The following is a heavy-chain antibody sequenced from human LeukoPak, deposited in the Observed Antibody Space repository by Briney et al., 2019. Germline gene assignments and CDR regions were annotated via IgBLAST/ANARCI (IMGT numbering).Heavy chain of an antibody. V-gene: IGHV4-59*08. CDR1: GGSISSYY. CDR3: ARHPHMITFGGATYYFDY. D-gene: IGHD3-16*01. J-gene: IGHJ4*02. CDR2: IYYSGST. Sequence: SETLSLTCTVSGGSISSYYWSWIRQPPGKGLEWIGYIYYSGSTNYNPSLKSRVTISVDTSKNQFSLKLSSVTAADTAVYYCARHPHMITFGGATYYFDYWGQGTLVTVSS.